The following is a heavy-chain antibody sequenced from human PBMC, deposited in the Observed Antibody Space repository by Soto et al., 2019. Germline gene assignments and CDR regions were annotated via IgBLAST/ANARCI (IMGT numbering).Heavy chain of an antibody. CDR1: GFTFSSYA. CDR2: ISGSGGST. CDR3: AKMLAVAGYFDY. J-gene: IGHJ4*02. V-gene: IGHV3-23*01. D-gene: IGHD6-19*01. Sequence: PVGSLRLSCAASGFTFSSYAMSWVRQAPGKGLEWVSAISGSGGSTYYADSVKGRFTISRDNSKNTLYLQMNSLRAEDTAVYYCAKMLAVAGYFDYWGQGTLVTVSS.